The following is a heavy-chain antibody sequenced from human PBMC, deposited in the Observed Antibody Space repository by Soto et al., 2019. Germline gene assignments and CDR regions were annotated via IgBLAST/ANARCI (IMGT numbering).Heavy chain of an antibody. CDR1: GCTFSMYA. J-gene: IGHJ6*02. Sequence: GGSIRLCCAASGCTFSMYAMTWVRQAPGKGLEWVSAISGSVDSTYYADSVKGRFTISRYNSKKTVYLEMNSLRVEDTAVYHCAKSPSRAPYGMDVWGQGNTVTVSS. CDR3: AKSPSRAPYGMDV. CDR2: ISGSVDST. D-gene: IGHD6-6*01. V-gene: IGHV3-23*01.